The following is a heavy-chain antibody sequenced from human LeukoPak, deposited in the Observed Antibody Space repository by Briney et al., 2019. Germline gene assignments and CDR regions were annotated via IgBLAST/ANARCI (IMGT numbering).Heavy chain of an antibody. J-gene: IGHJ4*02. D-gene: IGHD3-3*01. CDR1: GGTFSSYA. CDR3: AWICGPVALRFLEDTNDY. V-gene: IGHV1-69*13. Sequence: SVKVSCKASGGTFSSYAISWVRQAPAQGLEWMGGIIPIFGTANYAQRFQGRVTITADESTSTDYLELSSLRTEDPAVYYCAWICGPVALRFLEDTNDYWGQGTLVTVSS. CDR2: IIPIFGTA.